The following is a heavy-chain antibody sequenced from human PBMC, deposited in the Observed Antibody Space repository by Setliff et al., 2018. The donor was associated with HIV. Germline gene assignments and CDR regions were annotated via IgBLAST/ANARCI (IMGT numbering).Heavy chain of an antibody. CDR2: IYISGPT. CDR1: GGSISTSY. CDR3: AREHCSGGSCNGFDI. J-gene: IGHJ3*02. Sequence: SETLSLTCTVSGGSISTSYWNWIRQPPGKGLEWIAYIYISGPTNYNPSLKSRVTISLDTSRNQFSLKLGSVTAADTAMYYCAREHCSGGSCNGFDIWGQGTMVTVAS. V-gene: IGHV4-4*09. D-gene: IGHD2-15*01.